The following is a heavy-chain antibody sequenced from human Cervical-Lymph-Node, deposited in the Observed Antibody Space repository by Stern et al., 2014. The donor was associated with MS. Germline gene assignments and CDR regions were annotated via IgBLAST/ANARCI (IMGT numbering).Heavy chain of an antibody. Sequence: VQLVESGGGLVKPGGSLRLTCAASGFTFSDYYMSWIRQAPGRGVEWVSYISSSGGTTHQADSVRGRFTISRDNSKNSLYLQMNSLRVEDTAVYYCARDNDYGDYAWGQGTLVTVSS. D-gene: IGHD4-17*01. CDR2: ISSSGGTT. V-gene: IGHV3-11*01. CDR3: ARDNDYGDYA. CDR1: GFTFSDYY. J-gene: IGHJ5*02.